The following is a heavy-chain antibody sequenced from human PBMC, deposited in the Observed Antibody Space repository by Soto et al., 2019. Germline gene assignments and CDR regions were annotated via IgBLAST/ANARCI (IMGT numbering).Heavy chain of an antibody. V-gene: IGHV3-30-3*01. CDR2: ISENGDRQ. CDR3: ARRLAPSVSALGY. Sequence: QVQLVQSGGGVVQTGNSLRLSCTVSGLTFSSSSVHWVRQAPGKGLEWVAVISENGDRQYSTDSVRGRFLVSRDTFNNTIYLQMNSLWPEDTGEYFCARRLAPSVSALGYWGQGALVTVSS. CDR1: GLTFSSSS. J-gene: IGHJ4*02. D-gene: IGHD1-26*01.